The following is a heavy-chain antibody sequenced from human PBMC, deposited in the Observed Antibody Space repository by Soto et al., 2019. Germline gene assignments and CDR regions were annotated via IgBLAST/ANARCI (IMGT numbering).Heavy chain of an antibody. Sequence: TSETLSLTCTVSGGSISSGGYYWSWIRQHPGKGLEWIGYIYYSGSTYYNPSLKSRVTISVDTSKNQFSLKLSSVTAADTAVYYCASAIFGVAPLANYWGQGTLVTVSS. CDR2: IYYSGST. V-gene: IGHV4-31*03. J-gene: IGHJ4*02. CDR1: GGSISSGGYY. D-gene: IGHD3-3*01. CDR3: ASAIFGVAPLANY.